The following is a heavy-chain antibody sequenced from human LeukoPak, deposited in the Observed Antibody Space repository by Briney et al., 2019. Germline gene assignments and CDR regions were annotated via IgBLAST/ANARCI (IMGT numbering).Heavy chain of an antibody. CDR1: GGSISSSSYY. CDR2: IYYSGST. J-gene: IGHJ5*02. D-gene: IGHD6-19*01. Sequence: SETLSLTCTVSGGSISSSSYYWGWIRQPPGKGLEWIGSIYYSGSTYYNPSLKSRVTISVDTSKNQFSLKLSSVTAADTAVYYCARHFMYSSGWPYQYNWFDPWGQGTLLTVSS. V-gene: IGHV4-39*01. CDR3: ARHFMYSSGWPYQYNWFDP.